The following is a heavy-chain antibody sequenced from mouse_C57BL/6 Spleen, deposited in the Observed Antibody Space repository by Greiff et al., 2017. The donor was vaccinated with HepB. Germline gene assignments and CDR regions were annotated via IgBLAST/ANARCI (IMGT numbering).Heavy chain of an antibody. D-gene: IGHD1-1*01. CDR2: IHPNSGST. CDR1: GYTFTSYW. CDR3: AREGSYYGSSYADY. V-gene: IGHV1-64*01. J-gene: IGHJ2*01. Sequence: QVQLQQPGAELVKPGASVKLSCKASGYTFTSYWMHWVKQRPGQGLEWIGMIHPNSGSTNYNEKFKSKATLTVDKSSSTAYMQLSSLTSEDSAVYYCAREGSYYGSSYADYWGQGTTLTVSS.